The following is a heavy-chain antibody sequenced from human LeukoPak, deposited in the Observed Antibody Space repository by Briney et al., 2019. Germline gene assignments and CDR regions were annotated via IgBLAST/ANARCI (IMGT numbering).Heavy chain of an antibody. V-gene: IGHV3-23*01. D-gene: IGHD2-15*01. CDR3: AKDICRSAGSWVWDY. CDR1: GFTFSSNA. Sequence: GGSLRLSCAASGFTFSSNAMTWVRQAPGKGLEWVSAISGSGDSTYYADSVKGRFTISRDNSKNTLYLQMNSLRAENTAVYYCAKDICRSAGSWVWDYWGQGTLVTVSS. J-gene: IGHJ4*02. CDR2: ISGSGDST.